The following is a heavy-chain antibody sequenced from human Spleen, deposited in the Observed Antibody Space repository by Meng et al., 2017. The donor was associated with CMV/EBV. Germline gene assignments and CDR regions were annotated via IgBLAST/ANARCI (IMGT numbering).Heavy chain of an antibody. CDR1: GGSISGSSFY. CDR3: VSLLGGYRSKLDY. J-gene: IGHJ4*02. CDR2: IYYNGNA. Sequence: SETLSLTCTVSGGSISGSSFYWGWIRQTPEKGLEWIGGIYYNGNAFYSPSLKSRVTMSVDTSKNQFSLTLKSVTAADTAVYYCVSLLGGYRSKLDYWGRGTLVTVSS. V-gene: IGHV4-39*07. D-gene: IGHD5-12*01.